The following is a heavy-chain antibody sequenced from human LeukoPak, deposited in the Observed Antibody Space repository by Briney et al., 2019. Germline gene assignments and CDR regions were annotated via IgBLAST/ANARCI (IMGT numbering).Heavy chain of an antibody. V-gene: IGHV3-48*01. Sequence: TGGSLRLSCAASGFTFSSYSMNWVRQAPGKGLEWVSYISSSSSTIYYADSVKGRFTISRDNSKNTLYLQMNSLRAEDTAVYYCANPGREAGYALAVYFDYWGQGTLVTVSS. CDR3: ANPGREAGYALAVYFDY. CDR2: ISSSSSTI. D-gene: IGHD5-12*01. CDR1: GFTFSSYS. J-gene: IGHJ4*02.